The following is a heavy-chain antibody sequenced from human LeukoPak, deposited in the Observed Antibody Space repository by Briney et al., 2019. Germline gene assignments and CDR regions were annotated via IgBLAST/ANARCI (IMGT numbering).Heavy chain of an antibody. D-gene: IGHD1-26*01. CDR1: GFTFSSYW. CDR2: IKQDGYEK. Sequence: GGSLRLSCAASGFTFSSYWMNWARQAPEKGLEWVANIKQDGYEKYYVDSVKGRFTISRDNARNSLYLQMDGLRADDTAVYYCARDKIVGPTTLDYWGQGTLVTVSS. V-gene: IGHV3-7*01. J-gene: IGHJ4*02. CDR3: ARDKIVGPTTLDY.